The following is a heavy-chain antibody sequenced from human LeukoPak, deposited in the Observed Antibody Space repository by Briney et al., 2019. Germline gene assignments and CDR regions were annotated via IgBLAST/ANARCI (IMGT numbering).Heavy chain of an antibody. CDR1: GGSFSGYY. D-gene: IGHD3-22*01. CDR2: INHSGST. J-gene: IGHJ5*02. V-gene: IGHV4-34*01. CDR3: ARPYYYDSRIDP. Sequence: SETLSLTCAVYGGSFSGYYWSWIRQPPGKGLEWIGEINHSGSTNYNPSLRSRVTMSADTSKNQLSLKLSSVTAADTAVYYCARPYYYDSRIDPWGQGILVTVSS.